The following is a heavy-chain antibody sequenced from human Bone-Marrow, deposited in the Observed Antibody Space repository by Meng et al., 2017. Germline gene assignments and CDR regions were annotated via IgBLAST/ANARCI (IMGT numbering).Heavy chain of an antibody. CDR3: VRVSGRDFGGWADS. Sequence: QVRLQESGPRLVKPSATLSLTFDVSGGSVTSNNWWSWVRQSPGKALEWIGEIHHGGNTNYDLSLKSRVTISMEKAKNQIFLRLTSVTAADTAMYYCVRVSGRDFGGWADSWGQGTLVTVSS. CDR1: GGSVTSNNW. CDR2: IHHGGNT. J-gene: IGHJ4*02. D-gene: IGHD3-10*01. V-gene: IGHV4-4*02.